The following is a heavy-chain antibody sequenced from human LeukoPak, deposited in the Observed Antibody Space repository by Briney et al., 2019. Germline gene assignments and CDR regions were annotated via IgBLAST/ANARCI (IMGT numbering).Heavy chain of an antibody. CDR3: ARDLWFGRNWFDP. J-gene: IGHJ5*02. D-gene: IGHD3-10*01. CDR2: INRSGST. CDR1: GGSFSGYY. Sequence: SETLSLTCAVYGGSFSGYYWSWIRQPPGKGLEWIGEINRSGSTNYNPSLKSRVTISVDTSKNQFSLKLSSVTAADTAVYYCARDLWFGRNWFDPWGQGTLVTVSS. V-gene: IGHV4-34*01.